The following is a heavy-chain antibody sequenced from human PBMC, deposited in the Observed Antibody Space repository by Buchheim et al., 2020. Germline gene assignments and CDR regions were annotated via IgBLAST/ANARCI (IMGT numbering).Heavy chain of an antibody. CDR1: GFTFSSYA. CDR2: ISGSGAGT. J-gene: IGHJ4*02. D-gene: IGHD6-19*01. Sequence: EVQLLESGGGLVQPGGSLRLSCVASGFTFSSYAMSWVRQAPGKGLEWVSSISGSGAGTYYANPVKGRFTIPRDNSKNTLYLQMNSLRAEDTAVYYCAKDLEIEQWLTPIDYWGQGTL. CDR3: AKDLEIEQWLTPIDY. V-gene: IGHV3-23*01.